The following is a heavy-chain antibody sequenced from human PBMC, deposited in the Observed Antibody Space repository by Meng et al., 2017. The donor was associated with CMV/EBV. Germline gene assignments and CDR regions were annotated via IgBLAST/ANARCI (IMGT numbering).Heavy chain of an antibody. Sequence: GGSLRLSCAASGFTFSSYSMNWVRQAPGKGLEWVSSISSSSSYIYYADSVKGRFTISRDNAKNSLYLQMNSLRAEDTAVYYCARVAGLLGYCSSTSCYKYYYYYYGIDVWGQGTTVTVSS. CDR3: ARVAGLLGYCSSTSCYKYYYYYYGIDV. V-gene: IGHV3-21*01. D-gene: IGHD2-2*02. CDR2: ISSSSSYI. J-gene: IGHJ6*02. CDR1: GFTFSSYS.